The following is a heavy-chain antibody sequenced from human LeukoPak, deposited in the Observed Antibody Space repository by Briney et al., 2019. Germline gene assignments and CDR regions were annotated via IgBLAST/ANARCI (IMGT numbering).Heavy chain of an antibody. CDR2: ISSSSSTI. D-gene: IGHD2-2*02. V-gene: IGHV3-48*01. CDR3: AREGRVVPAAIDY. Sequence: HPGGSLRLSCAASGFTFSSYSMNWVRQAPGKGLEWVSYISSSSSTIYYADSVKGRFTISRDNAKNSLYLQMNSLRAEDTAVYYCAREGRVVPAAIDYWGQGTLVTVSS. J-gene: IGHJ4*02. CDR1: GFTFSSYS.